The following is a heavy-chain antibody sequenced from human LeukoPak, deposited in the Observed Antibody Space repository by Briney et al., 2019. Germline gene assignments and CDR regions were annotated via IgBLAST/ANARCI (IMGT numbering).Heavy chain of an antibody. CDR1: GFNFDDYA. Sequence: PGRSLRLSCAASGFNFDDYAMHWVRQAPGKGLEWVSGISWNSGSIGYADSVKGRFTISRDNAKNSLYLQMNSLRAEDTALYYCAKDPAYVSGSLGGFDYWGQGTLVTVSS. D-gene: IGHD3-10*01. J-gene: IGHJ4*02. V-gene: IGHV3-9*01. CDR3: AKDPAYVSGSLGGFDY. CDR2: ISWNSGSI.